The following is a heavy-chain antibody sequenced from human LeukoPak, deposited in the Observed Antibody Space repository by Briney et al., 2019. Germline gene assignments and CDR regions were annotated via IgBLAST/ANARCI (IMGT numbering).Heavy chain of an antibody. CDR2: INSDGDNT. J-gene: IGHJ4*02. Sequence: GGSLRLSCAASGFTFCSYWMHWVRQTPGKGLVWVSRINSDGDNTPYADSVKGRFTISRDNAKNTLYLQMNSLRADDTAVYYCARDPVVRGIIRGPTGFDYWGQGTLVTVSS. CDR1: GFTFCSYW. D-gene: IGHD3-10*01. V-gene: IGHV3-74*01. CDR3: ARDPVVRGIIRGPTGFDY.